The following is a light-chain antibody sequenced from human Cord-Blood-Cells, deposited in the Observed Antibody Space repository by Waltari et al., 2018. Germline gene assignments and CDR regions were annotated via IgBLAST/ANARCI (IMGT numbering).Light chain of an antibody. CDR1: QSVSSY. CDR2: DAS. Sequence: EIVLTQSPATLSLSPGERATLSCRASQSVSSYLAWYQQKPGQAPRLLIYDASNRATGIPVRFSCSGSGTDFTLTISSLEPEDFAVYYCQQRSNWLTFGGGTKVEIK. CDR3: QQRSNWLT. J-gene: IGKJ4*01. V-gene: IGKV3-11*01.